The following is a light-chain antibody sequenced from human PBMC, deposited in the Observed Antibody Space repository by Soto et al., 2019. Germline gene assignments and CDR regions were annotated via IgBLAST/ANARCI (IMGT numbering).Light chain of an antibody. V-gene: IGLV2-8*01. CDR1: SSDVGGYNY. CDR3: SSYAGSNTHVV. Sequence: QSALTQPPSASGSPGQSVTISCTETSSDVGGYNYVSWYQQHPGKAPKLMFYEVSKRPSGVPDRFSGSKSGNTASLTVSGLQAEDEADYYCSSYAGSNTHVVFGGGTKLTVL. J-gene: IGLJ2*01. CDR2: EVS.